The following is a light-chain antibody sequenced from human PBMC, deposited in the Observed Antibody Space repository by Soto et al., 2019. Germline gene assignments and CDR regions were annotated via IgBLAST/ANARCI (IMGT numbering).Light chain of an antibody. Sequence: DIQMTQSPSSLSASVGDRVTITCRASQGISRYLNWYQQKPGKAPKVLIYAASNLESGVPSRFSGNGSGTDFSLTISSLQAGDFATYFCQETFTTPYTFGQGTKLEIK. J-gene: IGKJ2*01. V-gene: IGKV1-39*01. CDR2: AAS. CDR1: QGISRY. CDR3: QETFTTPYT.